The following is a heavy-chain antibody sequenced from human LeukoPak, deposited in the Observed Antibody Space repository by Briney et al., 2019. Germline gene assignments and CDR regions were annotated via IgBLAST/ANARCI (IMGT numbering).Heavy chain of an antibody. D-gene: IGHD1-26*01. CDR1: GFTFNTYS. CDR3: ARDSTYTGSFHDAFDI. V-gene: IGHV3-21*01. Sequence: KTGGSLRLSCAASGFTFNTYSMNWVRQAPGKGLEWVASIFSSSLYINYADSVKGRFTISRDNAENSLFLQMNSLRAEDTAVYYCARDSTYTGSFHDAFDIWAKGQWSSSLQ. CDR2: IFSSSLYI. J-gene: IGHJ3*02.